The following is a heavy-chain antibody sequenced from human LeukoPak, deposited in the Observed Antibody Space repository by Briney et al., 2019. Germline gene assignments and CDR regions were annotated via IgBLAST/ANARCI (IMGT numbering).Heavy chain of an antibody. D-gene: IGHD1-26*01. CDR3: ARGIGSGIYWE. CDR1: GGSISSGGYY. V-gene: IGHV4-61*02. CDR2: YRTSGST. J-gene: IGHJ4*02. Sequence: SETLSLTCTVSGGSISSGGYYWSWIRQPAGKGLEWIGRYRTSGSTNDNPSPSLTGRVTISVDTSKNQFSLALSSVTAEDKAVYYCARGIGSGIYWEWGQGTLVIVYS.